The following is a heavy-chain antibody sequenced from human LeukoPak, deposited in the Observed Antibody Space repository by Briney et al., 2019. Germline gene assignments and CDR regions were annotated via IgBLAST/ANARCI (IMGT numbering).Heavy chain of an antibody. CDR1: GFNFMQYG. D-gene: IGHD3-10*01. CDR3: AKGGRGSGSYSLNYFDY. V-gene: IGHV3-23*05. Sequence: GGSLRLSCVGSGFNFMQYGMMWVSQAPGKGLEWVSTIHPSGINTHHADSVKGRFTISRDNSKNTPYLQMNSLRAEDTAVYYCAKGGRGSGSYSLNYFDYWGQGTLVTVSS. J-gene: IGHJ4*02. CDR2: IHPSGINT.